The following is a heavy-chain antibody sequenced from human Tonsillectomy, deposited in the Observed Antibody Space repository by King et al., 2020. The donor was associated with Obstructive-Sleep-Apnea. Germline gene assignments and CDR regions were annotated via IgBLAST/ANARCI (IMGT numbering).Heavy chain of an antibody. V-gene: IGHV3-49*03. CDR3: TRDGSGWPRDAFDI. D-gene: IGHD6-19*01. CDR1: GFTFTDYT. Sequence: VQLVQSGGGLVQPGRSLRLSCTASGFTFTDYTLSWFRQAPGKGLEWVGFIRTKGYGGTAKYAASVKGRFTISRHDSKSIAYLQMNSLKTEDTALYYCTRDGSGWPRDAFDIWGQGTMVTVSS. J-gene: IGHJ3*02. CDR2: IRTKGYGGTA.